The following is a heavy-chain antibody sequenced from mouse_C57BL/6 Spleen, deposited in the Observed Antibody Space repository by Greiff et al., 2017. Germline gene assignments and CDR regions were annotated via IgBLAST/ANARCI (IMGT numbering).Heavy chain of an antibody. CDR2: IDPEDGET. D-gene: IGHD2-4*01. J-gene: IGHJ4*01. Sequence: EVKLMESGAELVKPGASVKLSCTASGFNIKDYYMHWVKQRTEQGLEWIGRIDPEDGETKYAPKFQGKATITADPSSNTAYLQLSSLTSEDTAVYYCARDYDPYYYAMDYWGQGTSGTVSS. CDR3: ARDYDPYYYAMDY. CDR1: GFNIKDYY. V-gene: IGHV14-2*01.